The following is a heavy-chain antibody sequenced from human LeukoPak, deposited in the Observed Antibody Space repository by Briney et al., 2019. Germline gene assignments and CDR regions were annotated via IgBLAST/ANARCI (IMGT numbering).Heavy chain of an antibody. Sequence: PGGSLRLSCAASGFTFSDYYMSWIRQAPGKGLEWVSSISSSSSYIYYADSVKGRFTISRDNAKNSLYLQMNSLRAEDTAVYYCARDARGDYDYVWGSYQKGEIDYWGQGTLVTVSS. D-gene: IGHD3-16*02. CDR3: ARDARGDYDYVWGSYQKGEIDY. J-gene: IGHJ4*02. CDR1: GFTFSDYY. V-gene: IGHV3-11*06. CDR2: ISSSSSYI.